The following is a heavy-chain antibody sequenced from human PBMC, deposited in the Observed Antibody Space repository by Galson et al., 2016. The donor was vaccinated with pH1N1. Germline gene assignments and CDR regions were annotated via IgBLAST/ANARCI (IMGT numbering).Heavy chain of an antibody. CDR1: GGSISSYY. CDR3: ARQEWFGELGGWFDP. CDR2: IYYSGST. J-gene: IGHJ5*02. D-gene: IGHD3-10*01. V-gene: IGHV4-59*08. Sequence: SETLSLTCTVSGGSISSYYWSWIRQPPGKGLEWIGYIYYSGSTNYNPSLKSRVTISVDTSKNQFSLKLSSVTAADTAVYYCARQEWFGELGGWFDPWGQGTLVTVSS.